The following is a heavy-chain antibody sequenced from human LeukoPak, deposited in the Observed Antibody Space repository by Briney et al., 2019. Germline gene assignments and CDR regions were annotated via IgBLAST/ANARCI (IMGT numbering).Heavy chain of an antibody. Sequence: SETLSLTRTVSGGSISSGYWSWIRQPAGKGLEWIGRIYTSGSTNYNPSLKSRVTISVDTSKNQFSLKLRSVTAADTAVYYCARVRSVPRYDSSGYQLGYFDYWGQGTLVTVSS. CDR3: ARVRSVPRYDSSGYQLGYFDY. D-gene: IGHD3-22*01. CDR1: GGSISSGY. CDR2: IYTSGST. J-gene: IGHJ4*02. V-gene: IGHV4-4*07.